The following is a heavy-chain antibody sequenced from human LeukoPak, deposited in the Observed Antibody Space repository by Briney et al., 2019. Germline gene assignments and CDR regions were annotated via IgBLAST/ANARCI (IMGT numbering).Heavy chain of an antibody. CDR2: ISWNSGSI. Sequence: GGSLRLSCAASGFTFDDYAMHWVRQAPGKGLEWVSGISWNSGSIGYADSVKGRFTISRDNAKNSLYLQMNSLRAEDMALYYCAKDAKGYSSGWYYFDSWGQGTLVTVSS. V-gene: IGHV3-9*03. D-gene: IGHD6-19*01. CDR1: GFTFDDYA. CDR3: AKDAKGYSSGWYYFDS. J-gene: IGHJ4*02.